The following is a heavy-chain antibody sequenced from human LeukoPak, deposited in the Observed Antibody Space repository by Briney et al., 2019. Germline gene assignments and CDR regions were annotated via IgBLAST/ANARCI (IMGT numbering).Heavy chain of an antibody. D-gene: IGHD2-2*01. Sequence: SETLSLTCTVSGGSISTYYWSWIRQPAGKGLEWIGRIYTSGTTYYNPSLKSRVTMSVDTSKSQFSLKLSSVTAADTAVYYCARETYRLLSGYYYYYMDVWGKGTTVTVSS. CDR2: IYTSGTT. V-gene: IGHV4-4*07. CDR3: ARETYRLLSGYYYYYMDV. CDR1: GGSISTYY. J-gene: IGHJ6*03.